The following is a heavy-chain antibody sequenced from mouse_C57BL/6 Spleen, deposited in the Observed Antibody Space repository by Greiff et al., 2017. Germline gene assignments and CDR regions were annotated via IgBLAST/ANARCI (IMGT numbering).Heavy chain of an antibody. Sequence: VQLQQSGAELVRPGASVTLSCKASGYTFTDYEMHWVKQTPVHGLEWIGAIDPETGGTAYNQKFKGKAILTADKSSSTAYMELRSLTSEDSAVYYCTRGASLYYFDYWGQGTTLTVSS. V-gene: IGHV1-15*01. CDR2: IDPETGGT. CDR1: GYTFTDYE. J-gene: IGHJ2*01. CDR3: TRGASLYYFDY. D-gene: IGHD6-1*01.